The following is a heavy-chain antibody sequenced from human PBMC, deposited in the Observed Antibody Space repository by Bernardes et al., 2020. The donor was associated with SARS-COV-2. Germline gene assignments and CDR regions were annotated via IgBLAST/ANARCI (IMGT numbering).Heavy chain of an antibody. D-gene: IGHD3-3*01. V-gene: IGHV5-51*01. J-gene: IGHJ5*01. CDR3: TRSVASYSGFYNWFDS. Sequence: GESLKISCKASGYNFNNYWIAWVRQMPGKGLEWMGTIYPDDSDTRYSPSFEGQVTMSADKSTTTAHLQWSSLKASDTATYFCTRSVASYSGFYNWFDSWGQGTLVSVSS. CDR1: GYNFNNYW. CDR2: IYPDDSDT.